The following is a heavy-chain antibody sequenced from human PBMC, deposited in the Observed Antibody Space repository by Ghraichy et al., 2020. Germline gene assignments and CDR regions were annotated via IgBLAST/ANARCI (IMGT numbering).Heavy chain of an antibody. V-gene: IGHV4-59*08. CDR3: ARGPGIAAAGTEAFGVYYYGMDV. CDR2: IYYSGST. Sequence: SQTLSLTCTVSGGSISSYYWSWIRQPPGKGLEWIGYIYYSGSTNYNPSLKSRVTISVDTSKNQFSLKLSSVTAADTAVYYCARGPGIAAAGTEAFGVYYYGMDVWGQGTTVTVSS. CDR1: GGSISSYY. D-gene: IGHD6-13*01. J-gene: IGHJ6*02.